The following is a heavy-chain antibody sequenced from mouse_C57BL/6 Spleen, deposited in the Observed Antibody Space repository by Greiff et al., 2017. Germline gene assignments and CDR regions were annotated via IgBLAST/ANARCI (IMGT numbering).Heavy chain of an antibody. Sequence: QVQLQQPGAELVRPGTSVKLSCKASGYTFTSYWMHWVKQRPGQGLEWIGVIDPSDSYTNYNQKFKGKATLTVDTSSSTANMQLSSLTSEDSAVYYCARITYFDYWGQGTTLTVSS. D-gene: IGHD1-2*01. CDR1: GYTFTSYW. CDR3: ARITYFDY. J-gene: IGHJ2*01. V-gene: IGHV1-59*01. CDR2: IDPSDSYT.